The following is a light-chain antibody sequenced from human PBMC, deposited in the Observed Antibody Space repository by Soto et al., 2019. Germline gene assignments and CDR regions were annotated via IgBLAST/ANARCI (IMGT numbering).Light chain of an antibody. Sequence: QSALTQPASVSGSPGQSITISCTGTSSNLGSYNLVSWYQHHPGKAPKLMIYEVTERPSGVSDRFSGSKSGHTASLTISWLQTEDEADYYCCSYAGNSAYVFGTGTKLTVL. CDR1: SSNLGSYNL. J-gene: IGLJ1*01. CDR3: CSYAGNSAYV. CDR2: EVT. V-gene: IGLV2-23*02.